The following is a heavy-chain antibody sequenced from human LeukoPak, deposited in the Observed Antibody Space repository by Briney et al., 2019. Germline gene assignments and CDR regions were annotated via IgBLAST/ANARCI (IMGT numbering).Heavy chain of an antibody. J-gene: IGHJ4*02. CDR1: GGAVTIDS. Sequence: SETLSLTRSVSGGAVTIDSWSWIRQPPGKGQEWVGAICSSGDTSDNPSLNRRVTISVDMSRDQFALNLTSVTPTDTAVYYCVRGTDWDPRYFDYWGQGSLVAVS. V-gene: IGHV4-59*02. CDR3: VRGTDWDPRYFDY. CDR2: ICSSGDT. D-gene: IGHD1-26*01.